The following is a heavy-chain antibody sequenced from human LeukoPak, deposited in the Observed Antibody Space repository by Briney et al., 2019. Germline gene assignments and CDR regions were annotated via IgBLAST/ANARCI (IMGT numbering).Heavy chain of an antibody. CDR1: GFTFSSYA. Sequence: GGSLRLSCAASGFTFSSYAMHWVRQAPGKGLEYVSAISSNGGSTYYANSVKGRFTISRDNSKNTLYLQMGSLRAEDMAVYYCARVDGGYWGQGTLVTVSS. V-gene: IGHV3-64*01. CDR2: ISSNGGST. J-gene: IGHJ4*02. D-gene: IGHD3-16*01. CDR3: ARVDGGY.